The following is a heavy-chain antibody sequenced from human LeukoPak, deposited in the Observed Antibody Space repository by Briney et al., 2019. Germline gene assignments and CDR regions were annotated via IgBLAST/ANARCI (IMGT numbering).Heavy chain of an antibody. CDR3: ARGGVTGAWDY. J-gene: IGHJ4*02. CDR1: GFTFSSYE. D-gene: IGHD1-26*01. V-gene: IGHV3-48*03. CDR2: ISSGRTI. Sequence: GALRLSCAASGFTFSSYEMNWVRQAPGKGLEWVSYISSGRTIYYADSVKGRFTISRDNAKNTLYLQMNSLRAEDTAVYYCARGGVTGAWDYWGQGILVTLSS.